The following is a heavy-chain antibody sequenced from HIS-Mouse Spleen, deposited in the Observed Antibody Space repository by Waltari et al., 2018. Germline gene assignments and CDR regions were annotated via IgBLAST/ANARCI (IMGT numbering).Heavy chain of an antibody. Sequence: QVQLQQWGAGLLKPSETLSLTCAVYGGSFSGYYWSWIRQPPGKGLEWIGEINHSGSSHYNPSLKSRLTIAVDTSKNQFSLKLSSVTAADTAVYYCARARGWFDPWGQGTLVTVSS. CDR2: INHSGSS. J-gene: IGHJ5*02. CDR1: GGSFSGYY. CDR3: ARARGWFDP. V-gene: IGHV4-34*01.